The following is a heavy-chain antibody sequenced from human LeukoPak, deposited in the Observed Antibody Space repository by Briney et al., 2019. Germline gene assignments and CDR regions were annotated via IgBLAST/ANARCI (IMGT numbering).Heavy chain of an antibody. CDR2: ISYDGSNK. V-gene: IGHV3-30*01. Sequence: GRSLRLSCAASGFTFSSYAMHWVRQAPGKGLEWVAVISYDGSNKYYADSVKGRLTISRDNSKNTLYLQMNSLRAEDTAVYYCARGSGITMVRGVILGYFDYWGQGTLVTVSS. CDR3: ARGSGITMVRGVILGYFDY. J-gene: IGHJ4*02. CDR1: GFTFSSYA. D-gene: IGHD3-10*01.